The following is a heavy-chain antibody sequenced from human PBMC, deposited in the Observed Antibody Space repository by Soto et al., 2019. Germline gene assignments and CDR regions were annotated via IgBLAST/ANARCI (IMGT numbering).Heavy chain of an antibody. Sequence: SETLSLTCTVSGGSISSSSYYWGWIRQPPGKGLEWIGSIYYSGSTYYNPSLKSRVTISVDTSKNQFSLKLSSVTAADTAVYYCASWFFHQTDLWFGESQVAEYFQHWGQGTLVTVSS. CDR1: GGSISSSSYY. D-gene: IGHD3-10*01. CDR2: IYYSGST. CDR3: ASWFFHQTDLWFGESQVAEYFQH. V-gene: IGHV4-39*01. J-gene: IGHJ1*01.